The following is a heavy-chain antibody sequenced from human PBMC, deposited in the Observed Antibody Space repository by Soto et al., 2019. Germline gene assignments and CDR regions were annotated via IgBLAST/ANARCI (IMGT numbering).Heavy chain of an antibody. J-gene: IGHJ6*02. CDR1: GGSISSYY. V-gene: IGHV4-59*01. CDR3: ARDLVGARGMDV. CDR2: IYYSGST. D-gene: IGHD6-6*01. Sequence: SETLSLTCTVSGGSISSYYWSWIRQPPGKGLEWIGYIYYSGSTNYNPSLKSRVTISVDTSKNQFSLKLSSVTAADTAVYYCARDLVGARGMDVQGQGTTVTVSS.